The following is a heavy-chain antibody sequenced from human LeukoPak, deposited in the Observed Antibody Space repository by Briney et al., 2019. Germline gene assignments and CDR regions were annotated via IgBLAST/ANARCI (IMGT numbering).Heavy chain of an antibody. CDR1: GGSISSSGYY. CDR2: IYYSGST. CDR3: ARRRKMRHGSYYYFDY. D-gene: IGHD1-26*01. Sequence: SETLSLTCTVSGGSISSSGYYWGWIRQPPGKGLEWIGSIYYSGSTYYNPSLKSRVTISVDTSKNQFSLKLSSVTAADTAVYYCARRRKMRHGSYYYFDYWGQGTLVTVSS. V-gene: IGHV4-39*01. J-gene: IGHJ4*02.